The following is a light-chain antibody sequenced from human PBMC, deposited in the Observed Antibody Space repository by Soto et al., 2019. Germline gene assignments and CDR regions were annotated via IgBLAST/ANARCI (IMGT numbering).Light chain of an antibody. CDR3: QQYNNWPPWT. CDR1: QSVGNNY. CDR2: GAS. Sequence: EIVLTQSPGTLSLSPGERTTLSCRTSQSVGNNYLAWYQQKPGQAPRLLIYGASSRATGIPDRFSGSGSGTEFTLTISGLQSEDFAVYYCQQYNNWPPWTFGQGTKVDIK. V-gene: IGKV3-20*01. J-gene: IGKJ1*01.